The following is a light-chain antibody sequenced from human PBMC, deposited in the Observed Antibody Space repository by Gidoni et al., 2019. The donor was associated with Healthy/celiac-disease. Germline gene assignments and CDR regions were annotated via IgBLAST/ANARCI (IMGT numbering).Light chain of an antibody. CDR2: WAS. Sequence: DIVLTQTPDPLAVSLGDRATINCKSSQSVFYSSNNKNYLAWYQQTPGQPPKLLIYWASTREAGVPDRFSGRGSGTDFTLTISSLQAEYVAVYYCQQYYSTPITFGQGTRLEIK. CDR1: QSVFYSSNNKNY. J-gene: IGKJ5*01. CDR3: QQYYSTPIT. V-gene: IGKV4-1*01.